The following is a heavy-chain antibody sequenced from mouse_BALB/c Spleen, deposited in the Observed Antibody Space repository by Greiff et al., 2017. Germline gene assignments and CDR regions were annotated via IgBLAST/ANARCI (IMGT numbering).Heavy chain of an antibody. D-gene: IGHD1-2*01. Sequence: EVKVVESGGGLVKPGGSLKLSCAASGFTFSDYYMYWVRQTPEKRLEWVATISDGGSYTYYPDSVKGRFTISRDNAKNNLYLQMSSLKSEDTAMYYCARDEEITTATGYFDVWGAGTTVTVSS. V-gene: IGHV5-4*02. CDR1: GFTFSDYY. CDR2: ISDGGSYT. CDR3: ARDEEITTATGYFDV. J-gene: IGHJ1*01.